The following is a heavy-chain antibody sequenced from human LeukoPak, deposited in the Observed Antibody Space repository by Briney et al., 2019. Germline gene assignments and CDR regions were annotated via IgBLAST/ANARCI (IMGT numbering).Heavy chain of an antibody. CDR1: GYTFTSHY. V-gene: IGHV1-46*01. D-gene: IGHD3-10*01. CDR3: ARERKMVRGTPADAFDI. Sequence: ASVKVSCKASGYTFTSHYMHWVRQAPGQGLEWMGLINPSGSSTLYAQKFQGRVTMTRDMSTTTDYMELSSLRSEDTAVYYCARERKMVRGTPADAFDIWGQGTMVTVSS. J-gene: IGHJ3*02. CDR2: INPSGSST.